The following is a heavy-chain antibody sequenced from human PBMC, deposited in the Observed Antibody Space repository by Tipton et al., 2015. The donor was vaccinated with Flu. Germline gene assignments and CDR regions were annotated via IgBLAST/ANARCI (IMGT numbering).Heavy chain of an antibody. CDR2: IWSDGSNT. V-gene: IGHV3-33*06. J-gene: IGHJ4*02. Sequence: RSLRLSCAASGFTFSRSGMHWVRQAPGRGLEWVGVIWSDGSNTYYADSVKGRFTISRDNSKNTLYLQMSSLGADDTAVYYCAKDISVSGSDYLDSWGQGTLVTVSS. D-gene: IGHD3-10*01. CDR3: AKDISVSGSDYLDS. CDR1: GFTFSRSG.